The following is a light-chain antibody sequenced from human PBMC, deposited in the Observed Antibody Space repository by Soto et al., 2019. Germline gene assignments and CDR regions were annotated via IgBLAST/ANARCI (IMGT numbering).Light chain of an antibody. J-gene: IGKJ5*01. CDR3: QQYHNWPIT. Sequence: EIVLTQSPGTLSLSPGERATLSCRASPSVSGSNLAWYQQKPGQAPRLVIYGASSRATGIPDRFSGSGSGTDFTLTISSLQSEDFAVYYCQQYHNWPITFGQGTRLEIK. CDR2: GAS. CDR1: PSVSGSN. V-gene: IGKV3-20*01.